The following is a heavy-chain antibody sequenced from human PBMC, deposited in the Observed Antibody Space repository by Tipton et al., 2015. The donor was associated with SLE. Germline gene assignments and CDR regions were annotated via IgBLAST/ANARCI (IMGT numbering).Heavy chain of an antibody. V-gene: IGHV4-61*01. CDR3: AAGRELPVNY. D-gene: IGHD1-26*01. CDR2: IYYSGST. J-gene: IGHJ4*02. Sequence: TLSLTCTVSGGSVSSGSYYWSWIRQPPGKGLEWIGYIYYSGSTNYNPSLKSRVTISVDTSKNQFSLQLNSVTPEDTAVYYCAAGRELPVNYWGQGTLVTVSS. CDR1: GGSVSSGSYY.